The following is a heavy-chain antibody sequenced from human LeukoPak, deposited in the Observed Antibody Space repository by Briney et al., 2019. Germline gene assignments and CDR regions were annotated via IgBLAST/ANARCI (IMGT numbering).Heavy chain of an antibody. CDR3: AKTSSTSRIFDY. CDR2: ISGSGGST. V-gene: IGHV3-23*01. Sequence: GGSLRLSCAASGFTFSSYAMSWVRQAPGKGLEWVSAISGSGGSTYYADSVKGRFTIFRDDSKNTLYLQMNSLRAEDTAVYYCAKTSSTSRIFDYWGQGTLVTVSS. D-gene: IGHD2-2*01. CDR1: GFTFSSYA. J-gene: IGHJ4*02.